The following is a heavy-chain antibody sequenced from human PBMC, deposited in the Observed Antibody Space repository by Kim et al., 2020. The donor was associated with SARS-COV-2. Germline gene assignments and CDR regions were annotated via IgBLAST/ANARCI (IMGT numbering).Heavy chain of an antibody. Sequence: GESLKISCKGSGYSFPSYWLSWVRQMPGKVLEWMGRIDPSDSYTNYSPSFQGHVTISADKSISTAYLQWSSLKASDTAMYYCARSLAANHYYGMDVWGQGTTVTVSS. CDR2: IDPSDSYT. D-gene: IGHD2-15*01. J-gene: IGHJ6*02. CDR3: ARSLAANHYYGMDV. V-gene: IGHV5-10-1*01. CDR1: GYSFPSYW.